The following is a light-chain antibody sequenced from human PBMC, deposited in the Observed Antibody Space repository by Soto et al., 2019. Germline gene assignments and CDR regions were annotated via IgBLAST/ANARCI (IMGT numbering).Light chain of an antibody. J-gene: IGLJ2*01. CDR1: SSDVGGYNY. Sequence: QSALTQPASVSGSPGQSITISCTGTSSDVGGYNYVSWYQQHPGKAPTLMIYDVSYRPSGVSNRFSGSKSGNTASLTISGLQAEDEADYYCSSYTDSSTVVFGGGTKVTVL. CDR3: SSYTDSSTVV. CDR2: DVS. V-gene: IGLV2-14*01.